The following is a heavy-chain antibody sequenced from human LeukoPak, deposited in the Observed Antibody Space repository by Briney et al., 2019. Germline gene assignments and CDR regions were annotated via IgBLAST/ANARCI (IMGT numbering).Heavy chain of an antibody. D-gene: IGHD3-10*01. J-gene: IGHJ5*02. Sequence: GGSLRLSCAASEFTFSNYAMSWVRQAPGKGLEWVSAISGSGESTYYGDSVKGRFTISRDNSKNTLHLQMNSLRAEDTAVYYCAKSGGPLNNWFDPWGQGTLVTVSP. CDR1: EFTFSNYA. CDR3: AKSGGPLNNWFDP. CDR2: ISGSGEST. V-gene: IGHV3-23*01.